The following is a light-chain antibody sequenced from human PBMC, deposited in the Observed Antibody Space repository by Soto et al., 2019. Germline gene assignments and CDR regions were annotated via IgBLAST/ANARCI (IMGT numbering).Light chain of an antibody. CDR3: EAWDDSLYGAV. Sequence: QPVLTQPPSASGTPGQRVTISCSGSSSNIGANPINWYQQHPGTAPKLLIYNNDQRPSGVPDRFSASKSGTSASLAISGLQSEDEADYYCEAWDDSLYGAVLGGGTKLTVL. V-gene: IGLV1-44*01. J-gene: IGLJ2*01. CDR1: SSNIGANP. CDR2: NND.